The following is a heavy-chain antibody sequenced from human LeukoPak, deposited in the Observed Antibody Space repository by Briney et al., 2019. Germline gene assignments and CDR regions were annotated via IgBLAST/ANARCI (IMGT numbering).Heavy chain of an antibody. D-gene: IGHD2-2*01. CDR1: GGSISSSSYY. V-gene: IGHV4-39*01. J-gene: IGHJ6*02. CDR3: ARGYCSSTSCYGALYYYYYGMDA. Sequence: TSETLSLTCTVSGGSISSSSYYWGWIRQPPGKGLEWIGSIYYSGSTYYNPSLKSRVTISVDTFKNQFSLKLSSVTAADTAVYYCARGYCSSTSCYGALYYYYYGMDAWGQGTTVTVSS. CDR2: IYYSGST.